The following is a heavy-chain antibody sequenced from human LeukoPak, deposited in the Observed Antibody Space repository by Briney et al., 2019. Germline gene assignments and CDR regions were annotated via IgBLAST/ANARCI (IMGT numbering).Heavy chain of an antibody. CDR3: ARDHKSGVGGSY. CDR1: GGTFSSYA. Sequence: GASVKVFCKASGGTFSSYAISWVRQAPGQGLEWMGGIIPIFGTANYAQKFQGRVTITADESTSTAYMELSSLRSEDTAVYYCARDHKSGVGGSYWGQGTLVTVSS. D-gene: IGHD1-26*01. J-gene: IGHJ4*02. V-gene: IGHV1-69*01. CDR2: IIPIFGTA.